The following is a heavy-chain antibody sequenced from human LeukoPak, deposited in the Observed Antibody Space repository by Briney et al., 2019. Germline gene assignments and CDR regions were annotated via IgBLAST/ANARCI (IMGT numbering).Heavy chain of an antibody. CDR3: ARGRDDFWSGYYHFDY. V-gene: IGHV1-18*01. D-gene: IGHD3-3*01. Sequence: ASVKVSCKASGYTFTSYGISWVRQAPGQGLEWMGWISAYNGNTNYAQKLQGRVTMTTDTSTSTAYMGLRSLRSDDTAVYYCARGRDDFWSGYYHFDYWGQGTLVTVSS. CDR2: ISAYNGNT. J-gene: IGHJ4*02. CDR1: GYTFTSYG.